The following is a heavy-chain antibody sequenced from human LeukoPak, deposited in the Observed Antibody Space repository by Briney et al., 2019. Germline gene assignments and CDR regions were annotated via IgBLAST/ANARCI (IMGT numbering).Heavy chain of an antibody. Sequence: SETLSLTCAVYGGSFSGYYWSWIRQPPGKGLEWIGEINHSGSTNYNPSLKSRVTISVDTSKNQFSLKLSSVTAADTAVYYCTGHKYGSGPWGQGTLVTVSS. V-gene: IGHV4-34*01. CDR2: INHSGST. J-gene: IGHJ5*02. CDR1: GGSFSGYY. CDR3: TGHKYGSGP. D-gene: IGHD3-10*01.